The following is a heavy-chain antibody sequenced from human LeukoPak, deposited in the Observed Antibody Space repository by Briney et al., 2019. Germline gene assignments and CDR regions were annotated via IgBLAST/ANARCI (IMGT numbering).Heavy chain of an antibody. V-gene: IGHV1-46*01. D-gene: IGHD5-18*01. CDR1: GYTFTGYY. CDR2: INPSGGST. Sequence: ASVKVSCKASGYTFTGYYMHWVRQAPGQGLEWMGIINPSGGSTSYAQKFQGRVTMTRDTSTSTVYMELSSLRSEDTAVYYCARDRRYSYGYSRFDYWGQGTLVTVSS. CDR3: ARDRRYSYGYSRFDY. J-gene: IGHJ4*02.